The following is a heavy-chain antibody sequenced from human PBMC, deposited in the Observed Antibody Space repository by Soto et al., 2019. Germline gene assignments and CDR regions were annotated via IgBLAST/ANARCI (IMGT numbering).Heavy chain of an antibody. J-gene: IGHJ4*02. V-gene: IGHV1-18*04. Sequence: QVHLVQSGAEVKKPGASVKVSCKASGYTFTTYGISWVRQAPGQGLEWMGWISTYNGNTNYEQKLQGRVTLTTETLTNTTYMELRSLGSDDTAVYYCARRGAYCSGGTCYHFDYWGQGTLVTVSS. CDR2: ISTYNGNT. D-gene: IGHD2-15*01. CDR1: GYTFTTYG. CDR3: ARRGAYCSGGTCYHFDY.